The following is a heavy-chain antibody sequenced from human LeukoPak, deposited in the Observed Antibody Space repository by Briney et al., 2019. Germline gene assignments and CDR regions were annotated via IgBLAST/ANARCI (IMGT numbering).Heavy chain of an antibody. CDR3: ARDQGITMVRGWAFDV. CDR1: GFTFSSYA. J-gene: IGHJ3*01. Sequence: GGSLRLSCAASGFTFSSYAMSWVRQAPGKGPEWVSAISGSGGSTYYADSVKGRFTISRDNAKNSLYLQMNSLRAEDTAVYYCARDQGITMVRGWAFDVWGQGAMVTVSS. D-gene: IGHD3-10*01. CDR2: ISGSGGST. V-gene: IGHV3-23*01.